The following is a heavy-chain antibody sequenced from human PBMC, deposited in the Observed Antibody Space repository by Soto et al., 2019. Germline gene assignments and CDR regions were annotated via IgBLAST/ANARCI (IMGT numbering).Heavy chain of an antibody. CDR2: ISPKSGGT. V-gene: IGHV1-2*02. J-gene: IGHJ4*02. CDR3: GRGRSGELGVFD. CDR1: GYTFTVYY. D-gene: IGHD2-15*01. Sequence: QVPLVQSGAEVKESGASVKGSCKASGYTFTVYYIHWVRQAPGQGVEWVGEISPKSGGTRYEQKFQGMVTMTKAASIPTVGMGLGNMSPDDTAVYYCGRGRSGELGVFDWGQGTLVTFDS.